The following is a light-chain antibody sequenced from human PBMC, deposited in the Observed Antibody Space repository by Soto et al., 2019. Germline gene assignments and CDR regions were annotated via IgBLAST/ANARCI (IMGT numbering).Light chain of an antibody. CDR1: SSDVGGYNY. V-gene: IGLV2-14*01. J-gene: IGLJ2*01. CDR3: SSYTSSSTL. CDR2: EVS. Sequence: QSVLTQPASVSGSPGQSITISCTGTSSDVGGYNYVSWYQQHPGKAPKLMIYEVSNRPSGVSNRFSGSKSGNTASLTISGLQAGDEADYYCSSYTSSSTLFGGGTKLTVL.